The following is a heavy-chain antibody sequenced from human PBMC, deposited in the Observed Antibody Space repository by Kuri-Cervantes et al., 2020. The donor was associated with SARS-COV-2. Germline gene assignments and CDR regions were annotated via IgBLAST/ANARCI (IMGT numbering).Heavy chain of an antibody. D-gene: IGHD2-15*01. CDR3: AKGEYCSGSSCHREGVPLFDY. CDR1: GFTFNSYG. Sequence: GESLKISCAASGFTFNSYGMSWVRQAPGKGLEWVSGISGSGNSSYYAASVKGRFTVSRDNSKNTLYMLFNSLRAEDTAVYYCAKGEYCSGSSCHREGVPLFDYWGQGTLVTVSS. CDR2: ISGSGNSS. J-gene: IGHJ4*02. V-gene: IGHV3-23*01.